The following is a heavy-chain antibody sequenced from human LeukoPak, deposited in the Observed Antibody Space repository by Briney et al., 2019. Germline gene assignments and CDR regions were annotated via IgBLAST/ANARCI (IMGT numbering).Heavy chain of an antibody. CDR1: GYTFTSYG. D-gene: IGHD3-3*01. J-gene: IGHJ5*02. CDR2: IIPIFGTA. CDR3: AGDYDFWSGYPTVNWFDP. Sequence: ASVKVSCKASGYTFTSYGISWVRQAPGQGLEWMGGIIPIFGTANYAQKFQGRVTITADESTSTAYMELSSLRPEDTAVYYCAGDYDFWSGYPTVNWFDPWGQGTLVTVSS. V-gene: IGHV1-69*13.